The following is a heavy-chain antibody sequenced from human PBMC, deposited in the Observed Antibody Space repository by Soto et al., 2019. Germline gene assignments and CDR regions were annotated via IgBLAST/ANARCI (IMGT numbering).Heavy chain of an antibody. D-gene: IGHD4-17*01. V-gene: IGHV1-69*13. Sequence: GASVKVSCKASGGTFSSYAISWVRQAPGQGLEWMGGIIPIFGTANYAQKFQGRVTITADESTSTAYMELSSLRSEDTAVYYCARVRGSHYGGNSRLSFDYWGQGTLVTVSS. CDR3: ARVRGSHYGGNSRLSFDY. CDR2: IIPIFGTA. J-gene: IGHJ4*02. CDR1: GGTFSSYA.